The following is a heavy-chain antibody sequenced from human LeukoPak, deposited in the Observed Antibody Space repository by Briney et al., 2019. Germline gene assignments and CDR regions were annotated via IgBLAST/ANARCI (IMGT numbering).Heavy chain of an antibody. CDR1: GGSISSSNYS. D-gene: IGHD3-10*01. J-gene: IGHJ4*02. Sequence: PSETLSLTCTVSGGSISSSNYSWGWIRQPPGKGLEWIGSIHYSGSTYYNPSLKSRVTVSVDTSKNQFTVNLSSVTAADTAVYYCTRHFGSGRDDYWGRGTLVTVSS. CDR2: IHYSGST. CDR3: TRHFGSGRDDY. V-gene: IGHV4-39*01.